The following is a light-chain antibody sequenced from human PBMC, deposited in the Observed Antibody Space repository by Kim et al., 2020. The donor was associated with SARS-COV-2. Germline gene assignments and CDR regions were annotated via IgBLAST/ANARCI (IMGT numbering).Light chain of an antibody. CDR1: QSISNY. J-gene: IGKJ4*01. Sequence: EIVMTKSPATLSVSPGEGATLSCRASQSISNYLVWYQQKPGRAPRLLIYGGSTRTTGIPARFSGSGSGTEFTLTISSLQSEDFAIYYCQQYSKWPLTFGGGTKVDIK. V-gene: IGKV3-15*01. CDR2: GGS. CDR3: QQYSKWPLT.